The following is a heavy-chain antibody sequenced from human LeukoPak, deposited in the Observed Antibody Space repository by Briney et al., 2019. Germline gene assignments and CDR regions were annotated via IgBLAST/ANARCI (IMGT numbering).Heavy chain of an antibody. CDR1: GFTFSDYS. CDR2: VGISSGNT. V-gene: IGHV3-48*04. Sequence: GGSLRLSCAASGFTFSDYSMNWVRQAPGKGLEWISYVGISSGNTKYADSVKGRFTISGDSAKNSVFLLMNNLRVGDTAVYYCARDHRYAFDNWGQGTLVTVSS. D-gene: IGHD5-12*01. CDR3: ARDHRYAFDN. J-gene: IGHJ4*02.